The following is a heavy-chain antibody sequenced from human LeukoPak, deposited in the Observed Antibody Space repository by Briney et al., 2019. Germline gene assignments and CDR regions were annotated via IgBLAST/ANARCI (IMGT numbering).Heavy chain of an antibody. CDR1: GVSISSGSNY. D-gene: IGHD2-15*01. J-gene: IGHJ3*02. CDR3: ARISCSGGKCYLSAFDI. V-gene: IGHV4-39*07. CDR2: IYSSGGT. Sequence: SETLSLTCSVSGVSISSGSNYWGWIRQPPGKTLEWIGSIYSSGGTYYNPSLKSRAIILIDTAKNHVSLNLSSVTAADTAVYYCARISCSGGKCYLSAFDIWGQGTMVTVSS.